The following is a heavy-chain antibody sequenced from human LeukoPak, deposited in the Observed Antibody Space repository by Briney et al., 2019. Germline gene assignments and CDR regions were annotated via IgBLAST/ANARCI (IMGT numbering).Heavy chain of an antibody. D-gene: IGHD5-12*01. CDR2: INSDGSST. CDR1: GFTFSSYG. V-gene: IGHV3-74*01. J-gene: IGHJ4*02. Sequence: GGSLRLSCAASGFTFSSYGMHWVRQAPGKGLVWVSRINSDGSSTSYADSVKGRFTISRDNAKNTLYLQMNSLRAEDTAVYYCAREGGYSGYDPDYWGQGTQVTVSS. CDR3: AREGGYSGYDPDY.